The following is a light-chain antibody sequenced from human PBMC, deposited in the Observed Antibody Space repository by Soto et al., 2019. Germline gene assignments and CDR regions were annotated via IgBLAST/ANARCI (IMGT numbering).Light chain of an antibody. Sequence: DIKMTQSPSTLSGSVGDRVTITCRASQTISSWLAWYGHKPGKAPKLLIYKASTLNSGVPSRFPCSGAGPACTRTISSLQPDDVATYYCQHYNSYSEAFGQGTKVDIK. CDR3: QHYNSYSEA. J-gene: IGKJ1*01. V-gene: IGKV1-5*03. CDR2: KAS. CDR1: QTISSW.